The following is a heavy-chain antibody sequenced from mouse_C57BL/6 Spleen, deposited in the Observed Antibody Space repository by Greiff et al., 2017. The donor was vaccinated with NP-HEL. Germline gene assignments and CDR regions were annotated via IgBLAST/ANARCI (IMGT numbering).Heavy chain of an antibody. D-gene: IGHD3-2*02. Sequence: VQLQQPGAELVMPGASVKLSCKASGYTFTSYWMHWVKQRPGQGLEWIGEIDPSDSYTNYNQKFKGKSTLTVDKSSSPAYMQLSSLTSEDSAVYDCAREEGTAQTLFADWGQGTLVTVSA. V-gene: IGHV1-69*01. J-gene: IGHJ3*01. CDR2: IDPSDSYT. CDR3: AREEGTAQTLFAD. CDR1: GYTFTSYW.